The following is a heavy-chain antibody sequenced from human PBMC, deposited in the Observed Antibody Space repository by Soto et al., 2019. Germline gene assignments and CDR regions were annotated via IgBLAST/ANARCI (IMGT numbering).Heavy chain of an antibody. CDR2: ISGSGGST. V-gene: IGHV3-23*01. D-gene: IGHD2-15*01. CDR1: GFTFGIHA. J-gene: IGHJ6*02. Sequence: GGSLRVSCAASGFTFGIHAMSWVHQAPGKGLEWVSFISGSGGSTYYADSVTGRFAISRDNSKKTLYLQMNSLRGEEKAVYYCGKGSAATNYFYYATDVWGQGTTVTAP. CDR3: GKGSAATNYFYYATDV.